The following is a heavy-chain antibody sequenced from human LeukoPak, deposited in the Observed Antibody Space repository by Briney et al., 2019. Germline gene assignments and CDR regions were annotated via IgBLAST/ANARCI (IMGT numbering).Heavy chain of an antibody. Sequence: GGSLRLSCAASGFTVSSNYMHWVRQAPGRGLEWVSIIYSGGTTYHADSVKDRFTISRDNSKNTVYLQMNSLRAEDTALYYCARGEMATVVDYWGQGTLVTVSS. CDR3: ARGEMATVVDY. D-gene: IGHD5-24*01. CDR2: IYSGGTT. J-gene: IGHJ4*02. V-gene: IGHV3-53*01. CDR1: GFTVSSNY.